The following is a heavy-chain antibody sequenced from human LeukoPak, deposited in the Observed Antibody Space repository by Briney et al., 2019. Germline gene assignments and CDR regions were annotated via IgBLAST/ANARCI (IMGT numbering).Heavy chain of an antibody. CDR1: GGSISSYY. CDR2: IYYSGST. CDR3: ARVPAYCSSTSCPGHVFDI. V-gene: IGHV4-59*01. D-gene: IGHD2-2*01. J-gene: IGHJ3*02. Sequence: SETLSLTCTVSGGSISSYYWSWIRQPPGKGLEWIGYIYYSGSTNYNPSLKSRVTISVDTSKNQFSLKLSSVTAADTAVYYCARVPAYCSSTSCPGHVFDIWGQGTMVTVSS.